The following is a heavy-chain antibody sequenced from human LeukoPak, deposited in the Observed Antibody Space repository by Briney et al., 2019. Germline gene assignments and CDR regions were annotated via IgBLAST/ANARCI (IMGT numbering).Heavy chain of an antibody. J-gene: IGHJ4*02. Sequence: SVKVSCKASGFTFTGSAVQWVRQARGQRLEWIGWIVVGSGRTNFAQRFQDRVTLTRDMLTSTAYMELSSLRSEDTAVYYCAAVGITLLDYYFDYWGQGTLVTVSS. CDR1: GFTFTGSA. V-gene: IGHV1-58*01. D-gene: IGHD3-10*02. CDR3: AAVGITLLDYYFDY. CDR2: IVVGSGRT.